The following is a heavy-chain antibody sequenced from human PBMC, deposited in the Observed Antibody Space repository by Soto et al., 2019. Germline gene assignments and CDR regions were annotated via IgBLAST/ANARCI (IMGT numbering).Heavy chain of an antibody. D-gene: IGHD6-13*01. CDR3: AKEGRQAGIAARTFDAFDI. V-gene: IGHV3-23*01. CDR2: ISGSGGST. CDR1: GFTFSSYA. Sequence: EVQLLESGGGLVQPGGSLRLSCAASGFTFSSYAMSWVRQAPGKGLEWVSAISGSGGSTYYADSVKGRFTISRDNSKNTLYLQMNRLRAEDTAVYYCAKEGRQAGIAARTFDAFDIWGQGTMVTVSS. J-gene: IGHJ3*02.